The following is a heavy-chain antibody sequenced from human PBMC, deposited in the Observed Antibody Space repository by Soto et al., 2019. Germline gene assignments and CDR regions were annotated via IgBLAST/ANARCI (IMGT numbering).Heavy chain of an antibody. CDR1: SFTFRNYG. CDR3: VSDDDGWPNGFDL. Sequence: SLRLPCDPSSFTFRNYGMHWVRQAPGKGREWVRLILNDVSQEWYTSSVEGRVTIARDNFKNTLYLQMNNLGAEDAAVYYCVSDDDGWPNGFDLWGQGTMVTVSS. D-gene: IGHD1-1*01. CDR2: ILNDVSQE. J-gene: IGHJ3*01. V-gene: IGHV3-30*12.